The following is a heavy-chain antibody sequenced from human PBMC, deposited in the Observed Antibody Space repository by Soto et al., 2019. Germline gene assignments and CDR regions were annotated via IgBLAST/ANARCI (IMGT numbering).Heavy chain of an antibody. Sequence: GGSLRLSCAASGFTFSSYGMHWVRQAPGKGLEWVAVISYDGSNKYYADSVKGRFTISRDNSKNTLYLQMNSLRAEDTAVYYCAKDLLGSSSGDYWGQGTLVTVSS. V-gene: IGHV3-30*18. CDR1: GFTFSSYG. CDR2: ISYDGSNK. D-gene: IGHD6-6*01. CDR3: AKDLLGSSSGDY. J-gene: IGHJ4*02.